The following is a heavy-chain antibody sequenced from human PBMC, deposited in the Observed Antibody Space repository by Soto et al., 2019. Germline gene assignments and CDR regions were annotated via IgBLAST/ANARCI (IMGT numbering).Heavy chain of an antibody. J-gene: IGHJ3*01. CDR1: GFAFITYN. CDR2: ISTSGTYV. V-gene: IGHV3-21*06. Sequence: EVQLVESGGGLVKPGESLRLSCAASGFAFITYNMKWVRQAPGKGREWVSSISTSGTYVFYAGSVRGRFTIFRDDAKNSLHLQMNSRRAEDTALYYCATIGDRDGFDLWGQGTAVTVSA. CDR3: ATIGDRDGFDL. D-gene: IGHD4-17*01.